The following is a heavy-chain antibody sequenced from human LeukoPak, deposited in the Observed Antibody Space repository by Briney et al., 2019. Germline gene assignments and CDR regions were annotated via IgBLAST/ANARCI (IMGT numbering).Heavy chain of an antibody. J-gene: IGHJ3*02. CDR1: GFTFSDCY. CDR3: ATANSYDSSGYPGAFDI. D-gene: IGHD3-22*01. V-gene: IGHV3-11*04. CDR2: ISNGGSTI. Sequence: GGSLRLSCAASGFTFSDCYMSWIRQAPGKGLEWVSYISNGGSTIYYADSVKGRFTVSRDNAKNSLYLQMNSLRAEDTAVFYCATANSYDSSGYPGAFDIWGQGTMVTVSS.